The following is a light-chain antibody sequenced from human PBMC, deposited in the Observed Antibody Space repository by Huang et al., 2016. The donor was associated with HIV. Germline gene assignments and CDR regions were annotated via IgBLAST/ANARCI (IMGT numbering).Light chain of an antibody. V-gene: IGKV3-15*01. CDR3: QQYDNWPLT. CDR1: HSVSSN. CDR2: GAS. J-gene: IGKJ5*01. Sequence: ERVMTQSPATLSVAPGERVTPSCRASHSVSSNLAWYQQKPGQAPRLLIRGASTRATGIPARFSGSGSGTEFTLAISSLQSEDSGVYFCQQYDNWPLTFGQGTRLEIK.